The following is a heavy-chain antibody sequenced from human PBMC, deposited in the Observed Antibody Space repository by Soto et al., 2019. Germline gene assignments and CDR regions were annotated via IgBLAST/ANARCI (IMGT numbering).Heavy chain of an antibody. CDR2: IYYSGST. CDR1: GGSISSGGYY. V-gene: IGHV4-31*03. D-gene: IGHD6-13*01. J-gene: IGHJ4*02. Sequence: QVQLQESGPGLVKPSQTLSLTCTVSGGSISSGGYYWSWIRQHPGKGLEWIGYIYYSGSTYYNPSLKSRVTISLDTSKNQFSLELSSVTAADTAVYYCARERIAAARFDYWGQGTLVTVS. CDR3: ARERIAAARFDY.